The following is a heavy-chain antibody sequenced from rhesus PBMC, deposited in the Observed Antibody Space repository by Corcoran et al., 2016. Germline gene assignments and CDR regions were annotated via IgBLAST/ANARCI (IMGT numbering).Heavy chain of an antibody. CDR3: ARVGSSYLFDY. J-gene: IGHJ4*01. V-gene: IGHV4-160*01. CDR1: GGSISSNY. Sequence: QVQLQESGPGLVKPSETLSLTCAVSGGSISSNYWSWIRQAPGKGLEWIGRIYGSGVNTDDNPSLNRRVTMSTDTSKNQCSRKLSSVTAADTAMYYCARVGSSYLFDYWGQGVLVTVSS. D-gene: IGHD4-29*01. CDR2: IYGSGVNT.